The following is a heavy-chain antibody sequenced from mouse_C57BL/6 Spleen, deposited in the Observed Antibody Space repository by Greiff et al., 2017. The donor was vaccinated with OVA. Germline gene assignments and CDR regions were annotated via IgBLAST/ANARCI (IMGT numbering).Heavy chain of an antibody. J-gene: IGHJ2*01. CDR1: GFTFSDYY. Sequence: EVQLVESEGGLVQPGRSMKLSCTASGFTFSDYYMAWVRQVPEKGLEWVANINYDGSSTYYLDSLKSRFIISRDNAKNILYLQMSSLKSEDTATYYCAREGEGYYFDYWGQGTTLTVSS. V-gene: IGHV5-16*01. CDR2: INYDGSST. CDR3: AREGEGYYFDY.